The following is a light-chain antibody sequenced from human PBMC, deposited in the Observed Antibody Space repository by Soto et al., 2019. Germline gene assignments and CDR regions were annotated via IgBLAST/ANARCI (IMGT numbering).Light chain of an antibody. CDR2: RDN. V-gene: IGLV1-47*01. CDR1: ISNIGTNY. CDR3: AAWDDTVRSYV. Sequence: QSVLTQPHSVSGTPGQRVTISCSGGISNIGTNYVHWFQQLPGTAPKVLSNRDNQRPSGVPDRFSGSKSGTSASLAISGLQSEDEAEYYCAAWDDTVRSYVFGTGTKVTVL. J-gene: IGLJ1*01.